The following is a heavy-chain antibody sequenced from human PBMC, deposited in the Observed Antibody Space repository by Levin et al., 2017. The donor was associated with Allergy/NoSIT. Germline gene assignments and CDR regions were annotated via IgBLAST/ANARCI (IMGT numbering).Heavy chain of an antibody. D-gene: IGHD6-13*01. V-gene: IGHV4-59*01. J-gene: IGHJ4*02. Sequence: SETLSLTCTVSGGSISSYYWSWIRQPPGKGLEWIGYIYYSGSTNYNPSLKSRVTISVDTSKNQFSLKLSSVTAADTAVYYCARVRQGDSSSSNFDYWGQGTLVTVSS. CDR2: IYYSGST. CDR1: GGSISSYY. CDR3: ARVRQGDSSSSNFDY.